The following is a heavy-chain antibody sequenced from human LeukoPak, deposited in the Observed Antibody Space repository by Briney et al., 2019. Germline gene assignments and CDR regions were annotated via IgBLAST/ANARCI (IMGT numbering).Heavy chain of an antibody. Sequence: PSETLSLTCSVSGYSIRSGYHWAWIRQPPGKGLEWIGSINYSEKPYYNPSLKSRVTISVDTSKNQFSLKMTSVTAADTAFYFCARSEINDYMNYWGQGMPVTVPS. J-gene: IGHJ4*02. CDR1: GYSIRSGYH. CDR2: INYSEKP. D-gene: IGHD4-11*01. V-gene: IGHV4-38-2*02. CDR3: ARSEINDYMNY.